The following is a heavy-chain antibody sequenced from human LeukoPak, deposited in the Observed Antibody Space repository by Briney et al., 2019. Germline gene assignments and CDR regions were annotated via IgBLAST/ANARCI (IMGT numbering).Heavy chain of an antibody. Sequence: SETLSLTCTVSGGSISSYYWSWIRQPPGKGLESIGYIYYSGSTNYNPSLKSRATISIDTSKNQFSLNLGSVTAADTAIYYCARQNFLVTTGGPSFYFDYWGRGALVTVSS. D-gene: IGHD4-17*01. CDR3: ARQNFLVTTGGPSFYFDY. CDR1: GGSISSYY. V-gene: IGHV4-59*08. CDR2: IYYSGST. J-gene: IGHJ4*02.